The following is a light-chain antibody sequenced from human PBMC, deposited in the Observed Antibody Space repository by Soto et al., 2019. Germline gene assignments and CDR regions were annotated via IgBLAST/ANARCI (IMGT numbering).Light chain of an antibody. J-gene: IGKJ4*01. CDR2: AAS. CDR3: QQANSFPLT. CDR1: QLISSW. V-gene: IGKV1-12*01. Sequence: DIQMTQAPSSVSASVGDRVTITCRASQLISSWLAWYQKKPGKAPKLLIYAASRLQSGVPSRFSGSGSGTDFTITISSLQPEDFATYYCQQANSFPLTFGGGTKVDIK.